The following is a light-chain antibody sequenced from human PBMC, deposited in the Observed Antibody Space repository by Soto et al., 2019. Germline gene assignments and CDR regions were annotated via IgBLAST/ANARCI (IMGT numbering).Light chain of an antibody. CDR1: SSNIGAGYD. J-gene: IGLJ1*01. CDR3: QSYDSSLSAPV. CDR2: GNS. Sequence: QPVLTQPPSVSGAPRQRVTISCTGSSSNIGAGYDVHWYQQLPGTAPKLLIYGNSNRPSGVPDRFSGSKSGTSASLAITGLQAEDEADYYCQSYDSSLSAPVFGTGTKLTVL. V-gene: IGLV1-40*01.